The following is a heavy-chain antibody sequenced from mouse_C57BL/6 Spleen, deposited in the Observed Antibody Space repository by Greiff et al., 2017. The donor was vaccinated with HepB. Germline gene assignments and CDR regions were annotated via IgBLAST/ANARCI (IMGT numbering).Heavy chain of an antibody. CDR1: GYTFTDYE. CDR3: TRFYYGSSYHAMDY. CDR2: IDPETGGT. V-gene: IGHV1-15*01. D-gene: IGHD1-1*01. J-gene: IGHJ4*01. Sequence: VQGVESGAELVRPGASVTLSCKASGYTFTDYEMHWVKQTPVHGLEWIGAIDPETGGTAYNQKFKGKAILTADKSSSTAYMELRSLTSEDSAVYYCTRFYYGSSYHAMDYWGQGTSVTVSS.